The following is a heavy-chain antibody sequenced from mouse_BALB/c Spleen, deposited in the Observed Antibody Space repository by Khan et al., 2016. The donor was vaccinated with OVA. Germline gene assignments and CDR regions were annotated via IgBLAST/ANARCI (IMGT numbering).Heavy chain of an antibody. Sequence: VQLKESGPGLVAPSQSLSITCTVSGFSLTSYVVHWVRQPPVNGLAWLGVIWAGGSTHYNSALIARLSINKDKSKSKVVLRMNSRQTDDTDMYYCARLEDIWGQGTTLTVSS. V-gene: IGHV2-9*02. J-gene: IGHJ2*01. CDR1: GFSLTSYV. CDR2: IWAGGST. CDR3: ARLEDI. D-gene: IGHD1-3*01.